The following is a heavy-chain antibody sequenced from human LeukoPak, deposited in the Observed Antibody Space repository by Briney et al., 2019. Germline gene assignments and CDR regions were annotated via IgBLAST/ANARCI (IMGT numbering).Heavy chain of an antibody. CDR2: INHSGST. CDR1: GGSFSGYY. Sequence: PSETLSLTCAVYGGSFSGYYWSWIRQPPGKGLEWIGEINHSGSTNYNPSLTSRVTISVDTSKNQFSLKLSSVTAADTAVYYCAVDSYSHFDYWGQGTLVTVSS. D-gene: IGHD2-21*02. CDR3: AVDSYSHFDY. J-gene: IGHJ4*02. V-gene: IGHV4-34*01.